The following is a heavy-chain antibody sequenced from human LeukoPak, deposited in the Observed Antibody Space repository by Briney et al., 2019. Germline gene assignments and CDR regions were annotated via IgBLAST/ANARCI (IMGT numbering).Heavy chain of an antibody. CDR3: ARAEWFSTNDY. V-gene: IGHV1-2*02. J-gene: IGHJ4*02. CDR2: INPNSGGT. CDR1: GYTFTDYY. Sequence: ASVKVSCKASGYTFTDYYMHWVRQAPGQGLEWMEWINPNSGGTNYAQKFQGRVAMTRDTSISTAYMELTSLRSDDTAVYYCARAEWFSTNDYWGQGTLVSVSS. D-gene: IGHD3-3*01.